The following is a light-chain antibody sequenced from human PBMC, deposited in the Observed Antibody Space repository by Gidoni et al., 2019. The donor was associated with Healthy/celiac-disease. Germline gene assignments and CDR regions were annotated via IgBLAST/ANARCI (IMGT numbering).Light chain of an antibody. CDR3: QAWDSSTGVV. J-gene: IGLJ2*01. Sequence: SYELTQPPSVSVSPGQTASITCPGDKLGNKYACWYHQKPGQAPVLVLYQDSKRSSGLPERFSGSNSGNTATLTISGTQAMDEADYYCQAWDSSTGVVFGGGTKLTVL. CDR1: KLGNKY. CDR2: QDS. V-gene: IGLV3-1*01.